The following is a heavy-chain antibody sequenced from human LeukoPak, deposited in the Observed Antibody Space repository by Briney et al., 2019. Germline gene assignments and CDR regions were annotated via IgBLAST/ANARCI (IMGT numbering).Heavy chain of an antibody. CDR1: GFTVSSNY. Sequence: GGSLRLSCAASGFTVSSNYMSWVRQAPGKGLVWVSQNSPDGSFRDYADSVKGRFTISRDNAKNTLYLQMSSLRAEETALYYCVRGTSGWKGVDYWGQGTLVTVSS. CDR2: NSPDGSFR. V-gene: IGHV3-74*01. D-gene: IGHD6-19*01. J-gene: IGHJ4*02. CDR3: VRGTSGWKGVDY.